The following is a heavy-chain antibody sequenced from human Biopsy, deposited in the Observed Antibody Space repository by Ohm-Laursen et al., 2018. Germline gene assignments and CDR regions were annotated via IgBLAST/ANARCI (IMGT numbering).Heavy chain of an antibody. V-gene: IGHV2-5*02. CDR1: GFSLNSYRVG. CDR2: IYWDDDK. J-gene: IGHJ4*02. Sequence: TQTLTLTSTFSGFSLNSYRVGVGWIRQPPGKALEWLALIYWDDDKRYNASLKSRLTVTKDTSKNQVVLTMTNMDPVGTGTYYCAHSLLLDSFDSRGMGFDFWGQGTLVTVSS. D-gene: IGHD3-22*01. CDR3: AHSLLLDSFDSRGMGFDF.